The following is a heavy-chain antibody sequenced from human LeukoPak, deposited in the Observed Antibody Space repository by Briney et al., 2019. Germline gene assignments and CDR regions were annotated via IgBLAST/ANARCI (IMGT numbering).Heavy chain of an antibody. CDR3: ARRDFWRRTDFDY. D-gene: IGHD3/OR15-3a*01. J-gene: IGHJ4*02. CDR2: IYHSGST. V-gene: IGHV4-38-2*01. CDR1: GYSISSGYY. Sequence: TSETPSLTCAVSGYSISSGYYWGWIRQPPGKGLEWIGSIYHSGSTYYNPSLKSRVTISVDTSKNQFSLKLSSVTAADTAVYYCARRDFWRRTDFDYWGQGTLVTVSS.